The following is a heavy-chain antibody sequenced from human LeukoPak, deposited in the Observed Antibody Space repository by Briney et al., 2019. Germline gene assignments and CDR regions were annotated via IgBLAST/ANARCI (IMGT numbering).Heavy chain of an antibody. CDR2: ISSSSSTI. Sequence: GGSLRLSCAASGFTFSSFSMNWVRQAPGKGLEWVSYISSSSSTIYYADSVKGRFTISRDNAKNSLYLQINSLRAEDTAVYYCARDETPRPPYAFDIWGQGTMVTVSS. V-gene: IGHV3-48*04. CDR3: ARDETPRPPYAFDI. CDR1: GFTFSSFS. J-gene: IGHJ3*02.